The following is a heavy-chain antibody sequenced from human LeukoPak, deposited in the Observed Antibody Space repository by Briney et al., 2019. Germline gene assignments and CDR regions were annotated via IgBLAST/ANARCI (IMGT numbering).Heavy chain of an antibody. Sequence: SETLSLTCTVSGGSIRNYYWSWIRQPPGKGLECIGYIYYSWSTNYNPSLKSRVTISVDTSTNKFSLKLSSVTAADTAVYYCARRGYYDSSGYYYGVHAFDIWGQGTMVTVSS. CDR3: ARRGYYDSSGYYYGVHAFDI. CDR2: IYYSWST. J-gene: IGHJ3*02. CDR1: GGSIRNYY. D-gene: IGHD3-22*01. V-gene: IGHV4-59*01.